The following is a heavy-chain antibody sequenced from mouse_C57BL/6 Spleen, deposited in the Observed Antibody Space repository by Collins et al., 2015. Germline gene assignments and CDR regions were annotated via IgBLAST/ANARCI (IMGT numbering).Heavy chain of an antibody. J-gene: IGHJ1*03. V-gene: IGHV1-26*01. Sequence: SGPELVKPGASVKISCKASGYTFTDYYMNWVKQSHGKSLEWIGDINPNNGGTSYDQKFKGKATLTVDKSSSTAYMELRSLTSEDSAVYYCAKDNYGSSWYFDVWGTGTTVTVSS. D-gene: IGHD1-1*01. CDR1: GYTFTDYY. CDR2: INPNNGGT. CDR3: AKDNYGSSWYFDV.